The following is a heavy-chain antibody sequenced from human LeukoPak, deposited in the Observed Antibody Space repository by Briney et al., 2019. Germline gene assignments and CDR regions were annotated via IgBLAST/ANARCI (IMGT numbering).Heavy chain of an antibody. V-gene: IGHV1-2*02. CDR1: GYTFTGYY. Sequence: GASVKVSCKASGYTFTGYYMHWVRQAPGQGLEWMGGLTHIFRRTNYTQKFQERLIITTDESYSTAYMELRDLRSDDTALYYCATSGSGRSWDWFAPWGQGTLVIVSS. D-gene: IGHD3-10*01. CDR2: LTHIFRRT. J-gene: IGHJ5*02. CDR3: ATSGSGRSWDWFAP.